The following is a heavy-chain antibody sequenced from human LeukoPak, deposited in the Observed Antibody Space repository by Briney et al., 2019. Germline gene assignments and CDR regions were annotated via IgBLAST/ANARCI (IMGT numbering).Heavy chain of an antibody. V-gene: IGHV3-21*01. D-gene: IGHD2-2*02. Sequence: GGSLRLSCAASGFTFSSYSMNWVRQAPGKGLEWVSSISSSSSYIYYADSVKGRFTISRDNAKNSLYLQMNSLRAEDTAVYYCARDPAAISNYYMDVWGKGTTVTVSS. J-gene: IGHJ6*03. CDR1: GFTFSSYS. CDR3: ARDPAAISNYYMDV. CDR2: ISSSSSYI.